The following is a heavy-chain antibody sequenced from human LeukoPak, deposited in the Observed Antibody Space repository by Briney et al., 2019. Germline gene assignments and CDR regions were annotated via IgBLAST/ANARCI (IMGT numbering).Heavy chain of an antibody. V-gene: IGHV4-34*01. CDR2: INHSGST. CDR1: GGSFSGYY. D-gene: IGHD3-10*01. CDR3: ARVGRRITMVRGVRAGSFWFDP. J-gene: IGHJ5*02. Sequence: SETLSLTCAVYGGSFSGYYWSWIRQPPGEGLEWIGEINHSGSTKYNPSLKSRVTISVDTSKNQFSLKLSSVTAADTAVYYCARVGRRITMVRGVRAGSFWFDPWGQGTLVTVSS.